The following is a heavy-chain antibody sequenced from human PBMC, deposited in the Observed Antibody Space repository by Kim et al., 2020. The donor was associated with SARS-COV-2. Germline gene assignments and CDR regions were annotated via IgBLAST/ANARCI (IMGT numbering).Heavy chain of an antibody. Sequence: GGSLRLSCAASGFSFSSYAMTWVRQAPGKGLDWVSAISNSGFTTYDADSVKGRFTISRDNSENTLYLQMNSLRAEDTALYYCARGIDNSGSYPRYYYGLDVWGQGTTVTVSS. CDR3: ARGIDNSGSYPRYYYGLDV. CDR1: GFSFSSYA. V-gene: IGHV3-23*01. D-gene: IGHD3-10*01. J-gene: IGHJ6*02. CDR2: ISNSGFTT.